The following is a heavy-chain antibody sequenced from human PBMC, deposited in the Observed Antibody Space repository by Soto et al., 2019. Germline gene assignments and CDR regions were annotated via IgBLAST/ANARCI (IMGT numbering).Heavy chain of an antibody. D-gene: IGHD5-18*01. Sequence: PSETLSPTCAVLGGSFSGYYWSWIRQPPGKGLEWIGEINHSGSTNYNPSLKSRVTISVDTSKNQFSLKLSSVTAADTAVYYCARNGMDTAMVYYYYGMDVWGQGTTVTVS. V-gene: IGHV4-34*01. J-gene: IGHJ6*02. CDR1: GGSFSGYY. CDR3: ARNGMDTAMVYYYYGMDV. CDR2: INHSGST.